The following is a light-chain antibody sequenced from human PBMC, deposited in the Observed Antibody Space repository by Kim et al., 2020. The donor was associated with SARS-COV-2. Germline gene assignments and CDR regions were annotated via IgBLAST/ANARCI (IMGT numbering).Light chain of an antibody. V-gene: IGLV3-1*01. J-gene: IGLJ1*01. CDR2: ENT. CDR3: QAWDSSTAV. CDR1: KLGNKY. Sequence: VFPGQTASISCAGEKLGNKYANWYQQKPGQSPVVVIYENTKRPSGIPERFSGSNSGNTATLTNSGTKAMDEADYYCQAWDSSTAVFGTGTKVTVL.